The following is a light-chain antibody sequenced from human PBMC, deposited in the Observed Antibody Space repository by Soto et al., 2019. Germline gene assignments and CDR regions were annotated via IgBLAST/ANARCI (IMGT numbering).Light chain of an antibody. CDR3: QQYGSSPWT. J-gene: IGKJ1*01. CDR2: AAS. V-gene: IGKV3-20*01. Sequence: EILLTQSPGPLSFSLGERATLSCRASQLVSSNFLAWYQQKPGQAPRLLIYAASNSATATPGRFSGSGSGTDFTLTISGLEPEDEAVYYCQQYGSSPWTFGQGTKVEVK. CDR1: QLVSSNF.